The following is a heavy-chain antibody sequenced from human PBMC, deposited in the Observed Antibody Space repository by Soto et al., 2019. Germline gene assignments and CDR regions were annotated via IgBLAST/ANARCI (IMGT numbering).Heavy chain of an antibody. V-gene: IGHV4-59*01. CDR1: GVSIRSYY. CDR3: ARHGGYNYAFDF. J-gene: IGHJ4*01. CDR2: IYDSGST. Sequence: SETLSLTCTVSGVSIRSYYWSWIRQPPGKGLEWIGYIYDSGSTKYNPSLNSRVTISVDTSKNQFSLKLSSVTAADTAVYYCARHGGYNYAFDFWGHGALVTAPQ. D-gene: IGHD5-18*01.